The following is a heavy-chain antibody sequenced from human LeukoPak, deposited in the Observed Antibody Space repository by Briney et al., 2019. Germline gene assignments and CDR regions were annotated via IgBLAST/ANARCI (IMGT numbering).Heavy chain of an antibody. J-gene: IGHJ4*02. CDR1: GGSISPKY. CDR3: ARHQDGGTYPLDS. V-gene: IGHV4-59*08. D-gene: IGHD3-16*01. CDR2: IHYSGTT. Sequence: KSSETLSLTCTVSGGSISPKYWSWLRQSPGKGLEGIAYIHYSGTTNYNPSLNSRVTISVDTSKNQFSLKVTSVTAADTAIYYCARHQDGGTYPLDSWGQGVLVTVSS.